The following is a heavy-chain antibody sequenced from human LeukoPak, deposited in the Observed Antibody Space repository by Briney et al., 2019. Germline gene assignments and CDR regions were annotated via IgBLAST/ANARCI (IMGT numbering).Heavy chain of an antibody. CDR1: GGSISSSSYY. J-gene: IGHJ4*02. CDR2: IYYSGST. V-gene: IGHV4-39*07. CDR3: ARDPGAVATYYYDSSGYSYFDY. Sequence: PSETLSLTCTVSGGSISSSSYYWGWIRQPPGKGLEWIGSIYYSGSTYYNPSLKSRVTISVDTSKNQFSLKLSSVTAADTAVYYCARDPGAVATYYYDSSGYSYFDYWGQGTLVTVSS. D-gene: IGHD3-22*01.